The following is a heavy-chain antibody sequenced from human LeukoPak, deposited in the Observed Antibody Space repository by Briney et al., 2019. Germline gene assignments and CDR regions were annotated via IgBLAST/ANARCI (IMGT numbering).Heavy chain of an antibody. CDR1: GYTFTSYD. CDR3: ARDRLSPGPDGNWFDP. V-gene: IGHV1-8*03. CDR2: MNPNSGNT. J-gene: IGHJ5*02. Sequence: ASVKVSCKASGYTFTSYDINWVRQATGQGLEWMGWMNPNSGNTGYAQKFQGRVTITRNTSISTACMELSSLRSDDTAVYYCARDRLSPGPDGNWFDPWGQGTLVTVSS. D-gene: IGHD1-14*01.